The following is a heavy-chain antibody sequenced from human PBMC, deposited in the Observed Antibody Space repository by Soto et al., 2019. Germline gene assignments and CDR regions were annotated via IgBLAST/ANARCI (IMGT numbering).Heavy chain of an antibody. CDR3: ARHLPHFEYSSSWWFDP. CDR2: IYYSGST. Sequence: PSETLSLTCTVSGGSISSSSYYWGWIRQPPGKGLEWIGSIYYSGSTYYNPSLKSRVTISVDTSKNQFSLKLSSVTAADTAVYYCARHLPHFEYSSSWWFDPWGQGTLVTVTS. CDR1: GGSISSSSYY. V-gene: IGHV4-39*01. J-gene: IGHJ5*02. D-gene: IGHD6-6*01.